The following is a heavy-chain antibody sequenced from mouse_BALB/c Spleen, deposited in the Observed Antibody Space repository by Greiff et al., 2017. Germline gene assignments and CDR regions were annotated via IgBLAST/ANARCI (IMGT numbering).Heavy chain of an antibody. V-gene: IGHV1-18*01. D-gene: IGHD1-1*01. J-gene: IGHJ3*01. CDR1: GYTFTDYN. Sequence: EVQLQQSGPELVKPGASVKIPCKASGYTFTDYNMDWVKQSHGKSLEWIGDINPNNGGTIYNQKFKGKATLTVDKSSSTAYMELRSLTSEDTAVYYCARGGTTGFLFAYWGQGTLVTVSA. CDR3: ARGGTTGFLFAY. CDR2: INPNNGGT.